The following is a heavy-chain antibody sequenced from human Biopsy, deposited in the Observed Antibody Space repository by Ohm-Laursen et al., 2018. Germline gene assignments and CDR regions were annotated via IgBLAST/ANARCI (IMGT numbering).Heavy chain of an antibody. J-gene: IGHJ4*02. CDR2: IYYSGST. CDR1: GGSIGSFF. CDR3: ARGRGWGNTYFRSFDY. Sequence: TLSLTCTVSGGSIGSFFWSWIRQPPGEGLEWIGYIYYSGSTNYNPSLKSRVTISADTSKNQFSLKLSSVTAADTAMYYCARGRGWGNTYFRSFDYWGQGTLVTVSS. V-gene: IGHV4-59*01. D-gene: IGHD3-9*01.